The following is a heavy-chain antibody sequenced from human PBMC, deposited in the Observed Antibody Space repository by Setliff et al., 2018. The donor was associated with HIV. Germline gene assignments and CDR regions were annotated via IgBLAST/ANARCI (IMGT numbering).Heavy chain of an antibody. J-gene: IGHJ3*02. CDR3: ARVFHATDTFDI. CDR2: FYYDGSE. D-gene: IGHD2-2*01. V-gene: IGHV4-31*02. CDR1: GGSIGLGGHY. Sequence: PSETLSLTCSVSGGSIGLGGHYWGWIRQRPGKGLEWIGYFYYDGSEFYTPSLKSRLSLSVETSKHQFSLKLSSVTAADTAVYYCARVFHATDTFDIWGQGTMVTVSS.